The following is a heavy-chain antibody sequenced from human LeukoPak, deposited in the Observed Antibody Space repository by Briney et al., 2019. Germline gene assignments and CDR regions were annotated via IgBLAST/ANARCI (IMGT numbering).Heavy chain of an antibody. V-gene: IGHV3-33*08. CDR2: IWYDGSNK. CDR1: GFTFSSYG. D-gene: IGHD1-1*01. J-gene: IGHJ4*02. Sequence: GGSLRLSCAASGFTFSSYGMHWVRQAPGKGLEWVAVIWYDGSNKYYADSVKGRFTISRDNSRNTLYLQMNSLRAEDTAVYYCAREGTTGTTFADYWGQGTLVTVSS. CDR3: AREGTTGTTFADY.